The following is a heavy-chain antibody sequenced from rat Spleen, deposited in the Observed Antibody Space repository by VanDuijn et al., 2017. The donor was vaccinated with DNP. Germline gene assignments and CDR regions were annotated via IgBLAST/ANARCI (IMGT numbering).Heavy chain of an antibody. CDR2: ISYDGGNT. CDR3: VRHDRYNYDWFAY. D-gene: IGHD1-5*01. Sequence: EVQLVESGGGLVQPGRSLKLSCAASGFTFSDYYMAWVRQAPTKGLEWVAYISYDGGNTNYGDSVKGRFTISRDNAKSTLYLQMNSLRSEDTATYHCVRHDRYNYDWFAYWGQGTLVTVSS. V-gene: IGHV5-22*01. J-gene: IGHJ3*01. CDR1: GFTFSDYY.